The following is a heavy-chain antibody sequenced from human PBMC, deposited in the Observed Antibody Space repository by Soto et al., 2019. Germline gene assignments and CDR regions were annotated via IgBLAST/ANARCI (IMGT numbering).Heavy chain of an antibody. D-gene: IGHD2-2*01. V-gene: IGHV3-21*01. CDR2: VSKSDYT. J-gene: IGHJ4*02. Sequence: GGSLRLSCAVSGFTFNNYGINWVRQAPGKGLEWVSSVSKSDYTYYSDSVKGRFTISRDNAKNSVSLQMNTLRAEDTAVYYCAREDSIIIPAVSDFWGQGTLVTVSS. CDR1: GFTFNNYG. CDR3: AREDSIIIPAVSDF.